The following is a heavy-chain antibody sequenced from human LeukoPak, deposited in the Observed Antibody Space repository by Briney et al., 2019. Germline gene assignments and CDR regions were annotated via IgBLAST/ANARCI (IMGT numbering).Heavy chain of an antibody. CDR2: INSDGSAT. CDR1: GFPFSSYW. D-gene: IGHD3-9*01. Sequence: GGSLRLSCAASGFPFSSYWMHWVRQVPGKGLLWVSRINSDGSATIYADSVRGRFTISRDNAKNTLYLQMNSLRAEDTAVYYCARGMTGHFDYWGQGTLVTVSS. V-gene: IGHV3-74*01. CDR3: ARGMTGHFDY. J-gene: IGHJ4*02.